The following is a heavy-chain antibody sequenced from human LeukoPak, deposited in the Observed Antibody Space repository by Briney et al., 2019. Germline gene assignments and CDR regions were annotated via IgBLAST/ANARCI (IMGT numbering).Heavy chain of an antibody. CDR1: GFTFPNYG. V-gene: IGHV3-23*01. CDR3: AKDRWGSGGSGGGDY. Sequence: GGSLRLSCAASGFTFPNYGMTWVRQAPGKGLEWVSTISGSGSSTYYADSVKGRFTLSRDNSKNTVSLQMNSLRVGDTAVYYCAKDRWGSGGSGGGDYWGQGTLVTVSS. CDR2: ISGSGSST. D-gene: IGHD2-15*01. J-gene: IGHJ4*02.